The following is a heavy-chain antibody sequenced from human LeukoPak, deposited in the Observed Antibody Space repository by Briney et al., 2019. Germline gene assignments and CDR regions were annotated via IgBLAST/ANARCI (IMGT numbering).Heavy chain of an antibody. CDR3: ATDREVDIVATIWKGPAQ. D-gene: IGHD5-12*01. CDR2: FDPEDGET. V-gene: IGHV1-24*01. CDR1: GYTLTELS. J-gene: IGHJ4*02. Sequence: GASVKVSCKVSGYTLTELSMHWVRQASGKGLEWMGGFDPEDGETIYAQKFQGRVTMTEDTSTDTAYMELSSLRSEDTAVYYCATDREVDIVATIWKGPAQWGQGTLVTVSS.